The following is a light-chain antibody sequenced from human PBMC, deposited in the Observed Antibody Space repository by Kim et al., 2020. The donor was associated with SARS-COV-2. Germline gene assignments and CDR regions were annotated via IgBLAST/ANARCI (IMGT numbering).Light chain of an antibody. V-gene: IGKV3-20*01. CDR1: QSVGSSD. CDR3: QLFGSSSYT. CDR2: AAS. J-gene: IGKJ2*01. Sequence: LSPGERATLSCRASQSVGSSDLAWYQQKPGQAPRVLIYAASSRATGIPDRFSGSGSGTDFTLTISRLEPEDFAVYYCQLFGSSSYTFGQGTKLEI.